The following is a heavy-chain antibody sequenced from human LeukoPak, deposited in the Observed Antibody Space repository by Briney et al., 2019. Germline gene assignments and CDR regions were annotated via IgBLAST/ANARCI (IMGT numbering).Heavy chain of an antibody. D-gene: IGHD3-3*01. CDR2: INHSGST. J-gene: IGHJ3*02. Sequence: PSETLSLTCAVYGGSFSGYYWSWIRQPPGKGLEWIGEINHSGSTNYNPSLKSRVTISVDTSKNQFSLKLSSVTAADTAVYYCARGRVLSLGWSPRIWGQGTMVTVSS. CDR1: GGSFSGYY. CDR3: ARGRVLSLGWSPRI. V-gene: IGHV4-34*01.